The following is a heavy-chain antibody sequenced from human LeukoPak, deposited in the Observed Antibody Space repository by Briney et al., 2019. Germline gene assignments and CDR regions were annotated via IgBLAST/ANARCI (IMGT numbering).Heavy chain of an antibody. CDR1: GFTFDDYA. V-gene: IGHV3-9*03. D-gene: IGHD5-24*01. Sequence: GGSLRLSCAASGFTFDDYAMHWVRQAPGKGLEWVSGINWNSGNIGYADSVRGRFTISRDNAKNSLYLQMNSLRAEDMALYYCAKEGDEYAFDIWGQGTMVTVSS. CDR2: INWNSGNI. J-gene: IGHJ3*02. CDR3: AKEGDEYAFDI.